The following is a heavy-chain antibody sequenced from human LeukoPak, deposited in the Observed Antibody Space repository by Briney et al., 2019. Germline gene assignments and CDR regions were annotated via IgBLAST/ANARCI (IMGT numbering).Heavy chain of an antibody. CDR1: GFTFSSYW. CDR2: IKQDGSEK. CDR3: ARDRRAPGSTSCHDY. J-gene: IGHJ4*02. D-gene: IGHD2-2*01. Sequence: GGSLRLSCAASGFTFSSYWMSWVRQAPGKGLEWVANIKQDGSEKYYVDSVKGRFTISRDNSKNTLYLQMNSLRAEDTAVYYCARDRRAPGSTSCHDYWGQGTLVTVSS. V-gene: IGHV3-7*01.